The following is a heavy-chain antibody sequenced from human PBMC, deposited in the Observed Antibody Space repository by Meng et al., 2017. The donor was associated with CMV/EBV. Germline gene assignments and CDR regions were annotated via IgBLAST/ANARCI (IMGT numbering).Heavy chain of an antibody. V-gene: IGHV4-38-2*02. CDR2: IYHSGST. CDR1: GYSISSGYY. J-gene: IGHJ6*02. CDR3: ARDGSGYRGRYYYYGMDV. D-gene: IGHD3-22*01. Sequence: GSLRLSCTVSGYSISSGYYWGWIRQPPGKGLEWIGSIYHSGSTYYNPSLKSRVTISVDTSKNQFSLKLSSVTAADTAVYYCARDGSGYRGRYYYYGMDVWGQGTTVTVSS.